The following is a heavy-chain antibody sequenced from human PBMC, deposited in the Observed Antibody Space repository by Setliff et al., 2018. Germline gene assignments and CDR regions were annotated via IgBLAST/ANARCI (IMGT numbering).Heavy chain of an antibody. Sequence: GASVKVSCKASGYTFNNYFLHWVRQAPGQGLEWMGRFHPYSGHTNYAQKFQGSVTMTRDTSINTVYMELSSVTSDDAAIYYCARAYTNMANYFDRWGQGTLVTVSS. CDR3: ARAYTNMANYFDR. V-gene: IGHV1-2*06. D-gene: IGHD1-7*01. CDR1: GYTFNNYF. CDR2: FHPYSGHT. J-gene: IGHJ5*02.